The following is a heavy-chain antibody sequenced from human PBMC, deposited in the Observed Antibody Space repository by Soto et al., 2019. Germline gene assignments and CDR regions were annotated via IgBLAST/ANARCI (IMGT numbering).Heavy chain of an antibody. V-gene: IGHV4-31*11. CDR2: NYYSGIT. J-gene: IGHJ6*02. D-gene: IGHD6-6*01. Sequence: KPSETLSLTCAVSGCSISSGGYYWTWIRQHPGKGLEWIGYNYYSGITYYNPSLKSRVTISLDTSKNQFSLKLSSVTAADTAVYYCARGSSIAGLYYGMDVWGQGTTVTVSS. CDR1: GCSISSGGYY. CDR3: ARGSSIAGLYYGMDV.